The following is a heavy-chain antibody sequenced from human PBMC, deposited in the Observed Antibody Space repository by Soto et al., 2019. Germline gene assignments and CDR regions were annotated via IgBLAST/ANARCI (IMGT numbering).Heavy chain of an antibody. CDR1: GYIFSSNA. D-gene: IGHD5-18*01. J-gene: IGHJ5*02. Sequence: MVFCKASGYIFSSNAINWVRQAPGQELEWMGSINGSNGSAKYSQDFQERVTITRDKSASTTYIELISRRSEEEAVFYCSTGTDTPEGSPPCWMDPWGQGTMVTVSS. CDR2: INGSNGSA. V-gene: IGHV1-3*01. CDR3: STGTDTPEGSPPCWMDP.